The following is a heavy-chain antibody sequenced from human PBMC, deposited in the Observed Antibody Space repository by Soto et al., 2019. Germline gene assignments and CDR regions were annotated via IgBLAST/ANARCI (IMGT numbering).Heavy chain of an antibody. CDR1: GFSFSNYA. D-gene: IGHD1-26*01. J-gene: IGHJ4*02. CDR2: IWYDGSNK. V-gene: IGHV3-33*01. Sequence: GSLRLSCAASGFSFSNYAMHWVRQAPGKGLEWVAVIWYDGSNKYYADSVKGRFTISKDNSQNTLYLQMNSLRAEDTAVYYCTRDPYGGSRYYFDSWGQGTLVTVSS. CDR3: TRDPYGGSRYYFDS.